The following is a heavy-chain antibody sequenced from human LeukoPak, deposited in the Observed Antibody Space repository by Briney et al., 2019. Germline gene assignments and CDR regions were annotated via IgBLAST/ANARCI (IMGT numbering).Heavy chain of an antibody. CDR2: ISSSSSTI. CDR3: ARGQLWFDY. D-gene: IGHD5-18*01. Sequence: PGGSLRLSCAASGFTFSSYSMNWVRQAPGKGLEWVSYISSSSSTIYYADSVKGRFTISRDNSKNTLYLQMNSLRAEDTAVYYCARGQLWFDYWGQGTLVTVSS. J-gene: IGHJ5*01. V-gene: IGHV3-48*01. CDR1: GFTFSSYS.